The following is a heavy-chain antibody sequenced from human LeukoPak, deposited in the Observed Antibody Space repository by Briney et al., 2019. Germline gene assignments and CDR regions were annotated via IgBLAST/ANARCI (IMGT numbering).Heavy chain of an antibody. Sequence: SETLSLTCAIYGGSFSGLYWSWIRQSPGKGLEWIGEINHSGSTNYNPSLKSRVTISVDTSKNQFSLNLSSVTAADTAVYYCARGGYSYGNGSFDYWGQGTLVTVSS. V-gene: IGHV4-34*01. CDR2: INHSGST. D-gene: IGHD5-18*01. CDR3: ARGGYSYGNGSFDY. CDR1: GGSFSGLY. J-gene: IGHJ4*02.